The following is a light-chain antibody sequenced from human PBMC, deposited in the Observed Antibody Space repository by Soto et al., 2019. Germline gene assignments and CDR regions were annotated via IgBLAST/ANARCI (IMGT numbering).Light chain of an antibody. V-gene: IGKV3-11*01. Sequence: EIVMTQSPATLSVSPGERATLSCRASQSVSSNLAWYQQKPGQAPRLPIYDASNRATGIPARFSGSGSGTDFTLTISSLEPEDFAVYYCQQRSNWPGFTFGPGTKVDI. CDR1: QSVSSN. J-gene: IGKJ3*01. CDR2: DAS. CDR3: QQRSNWPGFT.